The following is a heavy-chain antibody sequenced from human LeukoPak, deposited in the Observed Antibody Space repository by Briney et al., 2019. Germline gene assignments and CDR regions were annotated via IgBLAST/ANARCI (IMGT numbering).Heavy chain of an antibody. D-gene: IGHD2-15*01. V-gene: IGHV4-61*02. Sequence: PSETLSLTCTVSGGSISSGSYYWSWIRQPAGKGLEWIGRIYTSGSTNYNPSLKSRVTISVDTSKNQFSLKLSSVTAADTAVYYCATPGGIVVVSGDAFDIWGQGTMVTVSS. CDR3: ATPGGIVVVSGDAFDI. CDR1: GGSISSGSYY. J-gene: IGHJ3*02. CDR2: IYTSGST.